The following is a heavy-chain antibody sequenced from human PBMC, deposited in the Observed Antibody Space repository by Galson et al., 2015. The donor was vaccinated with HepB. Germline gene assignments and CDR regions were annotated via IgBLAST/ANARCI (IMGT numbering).Heavy chain of an antibody. J-gene: IGHJ4*02. CDR1: GFTFSSYA. CDR3: ARDGEMGGYVAWYFDY. D-gene: IGHD5-12*01. CDR2: MSYDGSNK. V-gene: IGHV3-30*04. Sequence: SLRPSYAASGFTFSSYAMHWVRQAPGKGLEWVAVMSYDGSNKYYAESVKGRFTISRDNSKNTLYLRMNSLRAEDTAVYYCARDGEMGGYVAWYFDYWGQGTLVTVSS.